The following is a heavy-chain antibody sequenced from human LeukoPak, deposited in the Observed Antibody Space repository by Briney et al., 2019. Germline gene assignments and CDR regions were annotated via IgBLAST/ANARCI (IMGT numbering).Heavy chain of an antibody. V-gene: IGHV3-23*01. CDR2: IGGSGYNI. CDR1: GFIFSNYD. Sequence: PGGSLRLSCAASGFIFSNYDMGWVRQAPGKGLEWVSTIGGSGYNIHYADSVKGRFTLSRDNSKNTLYLQMNSLRAEDTAVYYCAKDPAAAGYWGQGTLVTVSS. J-gene: IGHJ4*02. CDR3: AKDPAAAGY. D-gene: IGHD6-13*01.